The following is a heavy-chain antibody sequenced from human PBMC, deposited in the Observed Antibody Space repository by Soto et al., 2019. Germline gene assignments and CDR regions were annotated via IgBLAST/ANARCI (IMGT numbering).Heavy chain of an antibody. V-gene: IGHV4-30-2*01. D-gene: IGHD3-16*01. CDR2: IYHGGST. Sequence: PSETLSLTCAVSGGSISGGGYSWSWIRQPPGKGLEWIGYIYHGGSTYYNPSLNSRVTISLDRSSNQFSLRLSSVTAADTAVYYCARDHYDYGYFDYWGQGALVTVSS. CDR1: GGSISGGGYS. J-gene: IGHJ4*02. CDR3: ARDHYDYGYFDY.